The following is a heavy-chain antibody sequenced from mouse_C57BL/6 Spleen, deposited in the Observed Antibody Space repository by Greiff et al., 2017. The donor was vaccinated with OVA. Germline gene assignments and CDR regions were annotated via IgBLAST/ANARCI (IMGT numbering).Heavy chain of an antibody. CDR2: IYPSDSET. D-gene: IGHD2-5*01. CDR3: ARWGGYSNYVSYFDV. J-gene: IGHJ1*03. Sequence: QVQLQQPGAELVRPGSSVKLSCKASGYTFTSYWMDWVKQRPGQGLEWIGNIYPSDSETHYNQKFKDKATLTVDKSSSTAYMQLSSLTSEDSAVYYCARWGGYSNYVSYFDVWGTGTTVTVSS. V-gene: IGHV1-61*01. CDR1: GYTFTSYW.